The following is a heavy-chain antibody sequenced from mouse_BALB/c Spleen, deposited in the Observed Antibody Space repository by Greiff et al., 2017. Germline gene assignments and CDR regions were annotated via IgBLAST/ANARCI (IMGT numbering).Heavy chain of an antibody. Sequence: QVQLQQSGPGLVQPSQCLSITCTASGFSFTSYGVHWVRQSPGKGLEWLGVIWSGGSTDYNAAFISRLSISKDNSKSQVFFKMNSLQANDTAIYYCARSSYYDPFAYWGQGTLVTVSA. CDR1: GFSFTSYG. CDR2: IWSGGST. V-gene: IGHV2-2*02. D-gene: IGHD2-4*01. J-gene: IGHJ3*01. CDR3: ARSSYYDPFAY.